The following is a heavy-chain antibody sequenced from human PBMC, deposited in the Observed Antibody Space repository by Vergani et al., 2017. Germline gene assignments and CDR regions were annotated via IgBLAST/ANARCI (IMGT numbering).Heavy chain of an antibody. J-gene: IGHJ5*02. V-gene: IGHV4-59*01. CDR3: ARARIRGVTLNWFDP. CDR1: GGSISSYY. Sequence: QVQLQESGPGLVKPSETLSLTCTVSGGSISSYYWSWIRQPPGKGLEWIGYIYYSGSTYYNPSLKSRVTISVDTSKNQFSLKLSSVTAADTAVYYCARARIRGVTLNWFDPWGQGTLVTVSS. D-gene: IGHD3-10*01. CDR2: IYYSGST.